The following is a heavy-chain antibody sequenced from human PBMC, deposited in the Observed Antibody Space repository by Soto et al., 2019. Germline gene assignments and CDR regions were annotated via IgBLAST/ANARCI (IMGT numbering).Heavy chain of an antibody. V-gene: IGHV3-23*01. Sequence: GGSLRLSCAASGFTFSSYWMSWVRQAPGKGPEWVSDIIDSGGSTYYADSVKGRFTISRDNSKSTLYLQMNSLRAEDTALYYCAKGRSYYYYYGVDVWGQGTTVTVSS. CDR1: GFTFSSYW. CDR3: AKGRSYYYYYGVDV. CDR2: IIDSGGST. J-gene: IGHJ6*02.